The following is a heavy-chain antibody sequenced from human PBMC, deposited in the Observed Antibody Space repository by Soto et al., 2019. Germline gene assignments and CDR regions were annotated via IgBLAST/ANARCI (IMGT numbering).Heavy chain of an antibody. D-gene: IGHD3-10*01. CDR1: GGYISSSNW. CDR2: IYDSGST. J-gene: IGHJ4*02. CDR3: ARSMVRGVIRSDY. Sequence: SETHSLTCAVSGGYISSSNWCSWVRQPPGKGLEWIGGIYDSGSTNYNPSLKSRVTISVDKSKTQFSLKVNSVTAADTAVYFCARSMVRGVIRSDYWGQGTLVTVSS. V-gene: IGHV4-4*02.